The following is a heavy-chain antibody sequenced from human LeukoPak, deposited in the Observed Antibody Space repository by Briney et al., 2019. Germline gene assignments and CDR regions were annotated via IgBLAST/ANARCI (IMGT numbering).Heavy chain of an antibody. CDR2: TYYRSKWYN. CDR3: ARDMGTTGWYTFDY. Sequence: SQTLSLTCAISGDSVSSKNGAWNWIRQSPSRGLEWLGRTYYRSKWYNDYAEFIQGRITINPDTSKNQFSLQLNSVTPEDTAVYFRARDMGTTGWYTFDYWGQGTLVTVSS. J-gene: IGHJ4*02. CDR1: GDSVSSKNGA. V-gene: IGHV6-1*01. D-gene: IGHD6-19*01.